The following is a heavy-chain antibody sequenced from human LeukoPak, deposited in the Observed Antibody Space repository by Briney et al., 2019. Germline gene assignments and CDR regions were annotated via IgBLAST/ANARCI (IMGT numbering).Heavy chain of an antibody. D-gene: IGHD3-3*01. J-gene: IGHJ5*02. V-gene: IGHV3-23*01. CDR2: TSGSGGST. CDR3: AKPTYYDFWCGYDNWFDP. Sequence: PGGSLRLSCAVSGFTFSTSAMSWVRQAPGNRLEWVSATSGSGGSTYYADSVKGRFTISRDNSKNTLYLQMKSLRAEDTAVYYCAKPTYYDFWCGYDNWFDPWGQGTLVTVSS. CDR1: GFTFSTSA.